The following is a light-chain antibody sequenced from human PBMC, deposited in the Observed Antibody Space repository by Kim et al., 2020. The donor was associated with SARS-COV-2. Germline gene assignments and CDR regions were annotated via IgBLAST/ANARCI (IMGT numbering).Light chain of an antibody. CDR1: EGLSWY. CDR3: QQLRTYPYT. V-gene: IGKV1-9*01. CDR2: STS. J-gene: IGKJ2*01. Sequence: TQLTQSPSSLAASVGDRVTITCQASEGLSWYLAWYQQKPGKAPRLLIHSTSTLQRGVPSRFRATGTGTEFALTISGLHPDDFGTYYCQQLRTYPYTFGQGTKVDIK.